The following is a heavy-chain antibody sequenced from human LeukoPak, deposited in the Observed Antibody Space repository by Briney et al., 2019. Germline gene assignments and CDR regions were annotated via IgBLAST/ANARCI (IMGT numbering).Heavy chain of an antibody. V-gene: IGHV4-59*08. CDR1: GGSIGFYY. CDR3: ARHNIRHDAFDI. CDR2: IFYTGDT. Sequence: SDTLSLTCTVSGGSIGFYYWSWIRRPPGKGLEWIGYIFYTGDTDYNPSLKSRVTISVDTSKNQFSLKLSSVTAADTAVYYCARHNIRHDAFDIWGQGTMVTVSS. J-gene: IGHJ3*02.